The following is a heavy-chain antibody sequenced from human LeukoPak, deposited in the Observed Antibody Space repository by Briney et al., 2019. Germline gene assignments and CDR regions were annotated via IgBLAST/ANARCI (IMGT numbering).Heavy chain of an antibody. CDR1: GYSFTSYW. V-gene: IGHV5-51*01. CDR3: ARAIYDILTGYYTDGFDY. CDR2: IYPGDSDT. Sequence: GESLKISCKGSGYSFTSYWIGWVRKMPGKGLEWMGIIYPGDSDTRYSPSFRGQVTISADKSISTAYLQWSSLKASDTAMYHCARAIYDILTGYYTDGFDYWGQGTLVTVSS. J-gene: IGHJ4*02. D-gene: IGHD3-9*01.